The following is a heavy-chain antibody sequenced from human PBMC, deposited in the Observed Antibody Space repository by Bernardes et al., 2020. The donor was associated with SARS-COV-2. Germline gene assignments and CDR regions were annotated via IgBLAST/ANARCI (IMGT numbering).Heavy chain of an antibody. V-gene: IGHV1-18*01. CDR1: GYTFTSYG. D-gene: IGHD3-10*01. CDR2: ISAYNGNT. CDR3: ARGTRSGSYYIPSYYYYGMDV. J-gene: IGHJ6*02. Sequence: ASVKVSCKASGYTFTSYGISWVRQAPGQGLEWMGWISAYNGNTNYAQKLQGRVTMTTDTSTSTAYMELRSLRSDDTAVYYCARGTRSGSYYIPSYYYYGMDVWGQGTTVTVSS.